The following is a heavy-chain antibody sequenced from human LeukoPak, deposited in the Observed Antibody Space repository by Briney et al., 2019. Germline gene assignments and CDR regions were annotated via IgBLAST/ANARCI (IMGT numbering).Heavy chain of an antibody. CDR1: GFTFSSYW. V-gene: IGHV3-7*04. CDR2: TNQDGGAK. CDR3: ARAGYSMDTEYFQH. D-gene: IGHD5-18*01. J-gene: IGHJ1*01. Sequence: GGSLRLSCAASGFTFSSYWMSWVRQAPGKGLEWVATTNQDGGAKYYVDSVKGRFTISRDNAKSSLYLQMNSLRAEDTAVYYCARAGYSMDTEYFQHWGQGTLVTVSS.